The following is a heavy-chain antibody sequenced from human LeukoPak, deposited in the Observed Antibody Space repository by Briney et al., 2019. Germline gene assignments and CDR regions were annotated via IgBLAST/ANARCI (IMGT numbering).Heavy chain of an antibody. CDR1: GGSISSYY. CDR3: ARGVYGSGSYYKGDAFDI. J-gene: IGHJ3*02. D-gene: IGHD3-10*01. CDR2: ICTSGST. Sequence: SETLSLTCTVSGGSISSYYWSWIRQPAGKGLEWIGRICTSGSTNYNPSLKSRVTMSVDTSKNQFSLKLSSVTAADTAVYYCARGVYGSGSYYKGDAFDIWGQGTMVTVSS. V-gene: IGHV4-4*07.